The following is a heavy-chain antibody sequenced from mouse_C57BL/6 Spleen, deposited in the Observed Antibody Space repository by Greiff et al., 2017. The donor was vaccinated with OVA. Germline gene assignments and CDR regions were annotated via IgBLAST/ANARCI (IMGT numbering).Heavy chain of an antibody. V-gene: IGHV14-4*01. CDR1: GFTIKDDY. Sequence: VQLQQSGAELVRPGASVKLSCTASGFTIKDDYMPWVQQRPEQGLEWIGWIDPGNGDTEYASKFQGQATITADTSSNTVYLQLSRLTSEDTAIYYCTTDYYGSSRYRYFDVGGKGTRVTVSS. CDR3: TTDYYGSSRYRYFDV. J-gene: IGHJ1*03. CDR2: IDPGNGDT. D-gene: IGHD1-1*01.